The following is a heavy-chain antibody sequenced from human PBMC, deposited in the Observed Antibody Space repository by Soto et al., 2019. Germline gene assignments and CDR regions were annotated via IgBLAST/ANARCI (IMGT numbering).Heavy chain of an antibody. CDR2: INSAGSRT. D-gene: IGHD6-13*01. CDR3: AASIAAGGGG. V-gene: IGHV3-74*01. J-gene: IGHJ4*02. Sequence: EVHLVESGGGLVQPGGSLRLSCAASGFTFSSYYMHWVRQAPGKGLVWVSRINSAGSRTAYADSVKGRFTISRDNAKNTLYLQMNNRRAEYTAVYYCAASIAAGGGGWGQGTLVTVSS. CDR1: GFTFSSYY.